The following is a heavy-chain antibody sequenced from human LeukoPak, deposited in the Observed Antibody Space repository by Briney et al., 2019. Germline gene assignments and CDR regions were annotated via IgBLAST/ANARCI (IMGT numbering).Heavy chain of an antibody. CDR3: ARDQEQWPDY. CDR1: GFTFSSYS. CDR2: ISYDGSNK. V-gene: IGHV3-30*03. Sequence: GGSLRLSCAASGFTFSSYSMNWVRQAPGKGLEWVAVISYDGSNKYYADSVKGRFTISRDNSKNTLYLQMNSLRAEDTAVYYCARDQEQWPDYWGQGTLVTVSS. J-gene: IGHJ4*02. D-gene: IGHD6-19*01.